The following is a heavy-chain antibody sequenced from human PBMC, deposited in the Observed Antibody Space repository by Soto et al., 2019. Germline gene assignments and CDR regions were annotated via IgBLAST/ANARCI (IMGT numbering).Heavy chain of an antibody. Sequence: EVQLVESGGGLVQPGGSLRLSCAASGFTFSSYAMHWVRQAPGKGLEYVSGISSNGGSTNYANSMKGRFTISRDNSKNTLYLQMGILRAEDMAVYYCVRVRQSYGDYDYWGQGTLVTVSS. CDR3: VRVRQSYGDYDY. D-gene: IGHD4-17*01. CDR1: GFTFSSYA. J-gene: IGHJ4*02. CDR2: ISSNGGST. V-gene: IGHV3-64*01.